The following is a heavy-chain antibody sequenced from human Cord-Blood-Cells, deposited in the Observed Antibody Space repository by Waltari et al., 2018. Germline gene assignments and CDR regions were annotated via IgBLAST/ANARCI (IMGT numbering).Heavy chain of an antibody. V-gene: IGHV3-73*02. CDR1: GFTFSGSA. CDR3: TSLRLSSSWYVDY. J-gene: IGHJ4*02. Sequence: EVQLVESGGGLVQPGGSLKLSCAASGFTFSGSAMHWVRQASGKGLEWVDRIRRKANSYATAYAASVKGRFTIARDDSKNTAYLQMNSLKTEDTAVYYCTSLRLSSSWYVDYWGQGTLVTVSS. D-gene: IGHD6-13*01. CDR2: IRRKANSYAT.